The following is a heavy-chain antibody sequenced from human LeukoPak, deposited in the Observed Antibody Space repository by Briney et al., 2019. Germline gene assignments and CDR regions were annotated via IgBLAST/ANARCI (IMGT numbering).Heavy chain of an antibody. D-gene: IGHD2-21*01. J-gene: IGHJ5*02. CDR2: INPNSGGT. CDR3: ARADRLHGGPYLIGP. CDR1: GYTFTDYY. Sequence: ASVKVSCTTSGYTFTDYYMHWVRQAPGQGLEWMGWINPNSGGTSSAQKFQGRVTMTRDTSITTVYMEVSWLTSGDTAIYYCARADRLHGGPYLIGPWGQGTLVTVSS. V-gene: IGHV1-2*02.